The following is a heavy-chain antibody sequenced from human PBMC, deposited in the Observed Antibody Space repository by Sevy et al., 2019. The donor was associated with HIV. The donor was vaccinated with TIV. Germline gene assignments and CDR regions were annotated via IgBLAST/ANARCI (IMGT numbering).Heavy chain of an antibody. V-gene: IGHV1-2*06. D-gene: IGHD5-12*01. CDR3: AVLATISSFDY. J-gene: IGHJ4*02. CDR1: GYTFAVYY. CDR2: INPNTGVT. Sequence: ASVNVSCKASGYTFAVYYLHWVRQAPGQGLEWMGRINPNTGVTNYAQKFQGRVTMTRDTSITTAYMELHRLGSDDTAVYYCAVLATISSFDYWGQGSLVTVSS.